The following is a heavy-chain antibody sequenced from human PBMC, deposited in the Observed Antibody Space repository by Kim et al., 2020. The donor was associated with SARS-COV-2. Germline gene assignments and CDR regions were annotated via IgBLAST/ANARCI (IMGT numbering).Heavy chain of an antibody. CDR2: IIPIFGTA. Sequence: SVKVSCKASGGTFSSYAISWVRQAPGQGLEWMGGIIPIFGTANYAQKFQGRVTITADESTSTAYMELSSLRSEDTAVYYCASGKIAAPHHYYYYYGMDVWGQGTTATVSS. D-gene: IGHD6-6*01. V-gene: IGHV1-69*13. J-gene: IGHJ6*02. CDR1: GGTFSSYA. CDR3: ASGKIAAPHHYYYYYGMDV.